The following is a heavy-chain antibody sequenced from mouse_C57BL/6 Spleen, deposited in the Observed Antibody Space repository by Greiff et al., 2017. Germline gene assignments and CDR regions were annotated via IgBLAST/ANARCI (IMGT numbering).Heavy chain of an antibody. Sequence: QVQLKQSGAELVRPGSSVKLSCKASGYTFTSYWMHWVKQRPIQGLEWIGNIDPSDSETHYNQKFKDKATLTVDKSSSTAYMQLSSLTSEDSAVYYCARGPHITTVVANYAMDYWGQGTSVTVSS. V-gene: IGHV1-52*01. D-gene: IGHD1-1*01. CDR2: IDPSDSET. CDR3: ARGPHITTVVANYAMDY. J-gene: IGHJ4*01. CDR1: GYTFTSYW.